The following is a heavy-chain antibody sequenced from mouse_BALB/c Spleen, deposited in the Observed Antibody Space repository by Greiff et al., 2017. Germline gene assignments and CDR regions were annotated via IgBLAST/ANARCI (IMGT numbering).Heavy chain of an antibody. D-gene: IGHD1-1*01. CDR3: ASYYDGFAY. J-gene: IGHJ3*01. Sequence: EVKLQESGGGLVQPGGSRKLSCAASGFTFSSFGMHWVRQAPEKGLEWVAYISSGSSTIYYADTVKGRFTISRDNPKNTLFLQMTSLRSEDTAMYYCASYYDGFAYWGQGTLVTVSA. V-gene: IGHV5-17*02. CDR2: ISSGSSTI. CDR1: GFTFSSFG.